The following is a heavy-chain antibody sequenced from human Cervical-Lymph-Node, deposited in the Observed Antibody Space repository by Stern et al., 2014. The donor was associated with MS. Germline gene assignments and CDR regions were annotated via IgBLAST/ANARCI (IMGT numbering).Heavy chain of an antibody. V-gene: IGHV3-33*08. D-gene: IGHD4-17*01. J-gene: IGHJ6*02. CDR3: ARDSRDYLNYYGLDV. Sequence: QVQLLESGGGVVQPGRSLRLACATSGFTFSYYGMAWVRQAPGQGLEWVALLWYEENKTYYTDSVKGRFTISRDTSKNTLYLQMDNLRAEDTAVYYCARDSRDYLNYYGLDVWGQGTTVTVS. CDR1: GFTFSYYG. CDR2: LWYEENKT.